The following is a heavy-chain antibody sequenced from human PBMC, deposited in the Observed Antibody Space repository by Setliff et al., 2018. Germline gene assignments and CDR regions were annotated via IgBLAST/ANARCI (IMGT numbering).Heavy chain of an antibody. CDR1: GGTFSSYA. J-gene: IGHJ4*02. V-gene: IGHV1-69*06. CDR2: IIPIFGTA. D-gene: IGHD3-3*01. Sequence: SVKVSCKASGGTFSSYAISWVRQAPGQGLEWMGRIIPIFGTANDAQKFQGRVTITADKSTSTAYMELSSLRSEDTAVYYCASSRDYNFWSGYYSPIDYWGQGTLVTVSS. CDR3: ASSRDYNFWSGYYSPIDY.